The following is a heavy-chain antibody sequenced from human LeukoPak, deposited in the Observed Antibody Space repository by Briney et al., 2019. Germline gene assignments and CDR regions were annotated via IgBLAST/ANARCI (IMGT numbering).Heavy chain of an antibody. J-gene: IGHJ5*02. Sequence: SPVKPRCKPSGGTFSSSAISWARQAPGHGLEWMGRIIPIFGTANYAQKFQGRVTITADKSTSTAYMELSSLRSEDTAVYYCARAQSIAVAGTYWFDPWGQGTLVTVSS. V-gene: IGHV1-69*06. D-gene: IGHD6-19*01. CDR2: IIPIFGTA. CDR3: ARAQSIAVAGTYWFDP. CDR1: GGTFSSSA.